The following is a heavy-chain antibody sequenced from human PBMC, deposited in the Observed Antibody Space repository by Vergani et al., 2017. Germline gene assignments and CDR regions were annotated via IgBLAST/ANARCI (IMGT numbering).Heavy chain of an antibody. CDR2: IIPILGIA. D-gene: IGHD3-22*01. CDR3: ARDRRDYYDSSGYPDY. CDR1: VGTFSSYT. Sequence: QVQLVQSWAEVKKPGSSVKVSCKASVGTFSSYTISWVRQAPGQGLEWMGRIIPILGIANYAQKFQGRVTITADKSTSTAYMELSSLRSEDTAVYYCARDRRDYYDSSGYPDYWGQGTLVTVSS. J-gene: IGHJ4*02. V-gene: IGHV1-69*08.